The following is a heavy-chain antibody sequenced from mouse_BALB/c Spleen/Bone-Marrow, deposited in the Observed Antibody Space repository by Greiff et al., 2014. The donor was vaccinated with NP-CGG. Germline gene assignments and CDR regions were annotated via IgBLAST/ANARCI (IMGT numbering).Heavy chain of an antibody. Sequence: DVMLVESWGGLVQPGGSLKLSCAASGFTFSSYIMSWARQTPEKRLEWVAYISNGGGSIYYPDTVKGRFTISRDNDKNTLYLQMSSLKSEDTAMYYCASHYYDSSPFAYWGQGTLVTVSA. CDR1: GFTFSSYI. V-gene: IGHV5-12-2*01. CDR2: ISNGGGSI. D-gene: IGHD1-1*01. J-gene: IGHJ3*01. CDR3: ASHYYDSSPFAY.